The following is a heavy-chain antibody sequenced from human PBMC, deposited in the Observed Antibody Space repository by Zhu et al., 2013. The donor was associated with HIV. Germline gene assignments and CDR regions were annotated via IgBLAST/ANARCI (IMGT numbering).Heavy chain of an antibody. CDR2: INTKKGNT. CDR3: ATMTTMITYGGT. V-gene: IGHV1-18*01. CDR1: GYTFTNYG. D-gene: IGHD3-22*01. Sequence: VQLVQSGPEVKKPGASVKVSCKASGYTFTNYGIAWVRQAPGQRLEWLGWINTKKGNTNYAHNFQGRITMTADTSTTTAYMELKSLRSGDTAIYYCATMTTMITYGGTWGQGTLVIVSS. J-gene: IGHJ5*02.